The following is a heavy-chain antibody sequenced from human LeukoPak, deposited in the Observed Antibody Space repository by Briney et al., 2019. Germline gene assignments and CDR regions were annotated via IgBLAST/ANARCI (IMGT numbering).Heavy chain of an antibody. CDR2: ISSSGLTI. Sequence: GGSLRLSCAASGFTFSSYWMSWVRQAPGKGLEWVSYISSSGLTIYYADSVKGRFTISRDNAKNSLYLQMNSLRAEDTAVYYCARDYPFFDSWGQGTLVTVSS. V-gene: IGHV3-48*03. CDR3: ARDYPFFDS. J-gene: IGHJ4*02. D-gene: IGHD3-16*02. CDR1: GFTFSSYW.